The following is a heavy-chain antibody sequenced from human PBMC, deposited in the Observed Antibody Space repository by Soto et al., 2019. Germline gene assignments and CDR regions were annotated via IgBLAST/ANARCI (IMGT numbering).Heavy chain of an antibody. CDR3: ARGEGGWAFGMDV. CDR1: GYTITSYG. J-gene: IGHJ6*02. D-gene: IGHD6-19*01. V-gene: IGHV1-18*01. Sequence: QVQLVQSGAEVKKPGASVKVSCKASGYTITSYGISWVRQAPGQGLEWMGWISAYNGNTNYAQKLQGRVTMTTDTCTSTGYLELRSLRSDDTAVYYCARGEGGWAFGMDVWGQGTTVTVSS. CDR2: ISAYNGNT.